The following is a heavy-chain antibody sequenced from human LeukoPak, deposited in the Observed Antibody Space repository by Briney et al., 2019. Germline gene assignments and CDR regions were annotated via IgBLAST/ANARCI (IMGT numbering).Heavy chain of an antibody. V-gene: IGHV4-39*07. CDR2: IYYSGST. CDR3: ARATVVTLDY. CDR1: GGSISSYY. D-gene: IGHD4-23*01. Sequence: SETLSLTCTVSGGSISSYYWSWIRQPPGKGLEWIGSIYYSGSTYYNPSLKSRVTISVDTSKYQFSLKLSSVTAADTAVYYCARATVVTLDYWGQGTLVTVSS. J-gene: IGHJ4*02.